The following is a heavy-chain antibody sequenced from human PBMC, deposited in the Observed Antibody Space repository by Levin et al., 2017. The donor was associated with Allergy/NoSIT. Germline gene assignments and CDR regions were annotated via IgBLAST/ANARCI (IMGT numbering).Heavy chain of an antibody. CDR2: IYSSGSS. J-gene: IGHJ4*02. V-gene: IGHV4-59*01. D-gene: IGHD2-21*01. Sequence: AGGSLRLSCTVSGGSMYNYYWSWIRQPPGKGLEWIGYIYSSGSSHYNPSLQSRVTISVDTSKNQFSLKMNSVTAADTAIYYCARVYLGNGDSYYFDYWGQGTLVTVSS. CDR3: ARVYLGNGDSYYFDY. CDR1: GGSMYNYY.